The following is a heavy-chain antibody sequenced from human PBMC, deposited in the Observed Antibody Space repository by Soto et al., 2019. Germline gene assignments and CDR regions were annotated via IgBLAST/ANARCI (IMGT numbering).Heavy chain of an antibody. CDR1: VGSINNGGYY. D-gene: IGHD2-2*01. CDR2: IYYSGGT. Sequence: PWETLSLTCTFSVGSINNGGYYCSWIRQHPWKGLEWIGYIYYSGGTSYSPSLKSRVTISVDTSKNQFSLKLSSVTAADTAVYYCAIDPIRQCSSTNCYPYTYHGMDVWGPGTTVIVSS. CDR3: AIDPIRQCSSTNCYPYTYHGMDV. V-gene: IGHV4-31*03. J-gene: IGHJ6*02.